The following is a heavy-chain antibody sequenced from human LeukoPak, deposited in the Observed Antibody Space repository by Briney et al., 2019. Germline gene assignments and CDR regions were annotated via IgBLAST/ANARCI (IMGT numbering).Heavy chain of an antibody. D-gene: IGHD6-19*01. Sequence: GASVKVSCKASGGTFSSYAISWVRQAPGQGLEWMGRIIPILGIANYAQKFQGRVTITADKSTSTASMELSSLRSEDTAVYYCARVDSSGWYPLVDYWGQGTLVTVSS. CDR3: ARVDSSGWYPLVDY. V-gene: IGHV1-69*04. CDR1: GGTFSSYA. CDR2: IIPILGIA. J-gene: IGHJ4*02.